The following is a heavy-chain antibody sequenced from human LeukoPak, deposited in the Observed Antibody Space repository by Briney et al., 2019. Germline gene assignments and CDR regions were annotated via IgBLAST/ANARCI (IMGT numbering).Heavy chain of an antibody. V-gene: IGHV4-34*01. CDR1: GGSFSGYY. J-gene: IGHJ5*02. Sequence: SETLSLTCAVYGGSFSGYYWSWIRQPPGKGLEWIGEINHSGSTNYNPSLKSRVTISVDTSKNQFSLKLSSVTAADTAVYYCARSGDLWGSYRYTYWFDPWGQGTLVTVSS. CDR3: ARSGDLWGSYRYTYWFDP. CDR2: INHSGST. D-gene: IGHD3-16*02.